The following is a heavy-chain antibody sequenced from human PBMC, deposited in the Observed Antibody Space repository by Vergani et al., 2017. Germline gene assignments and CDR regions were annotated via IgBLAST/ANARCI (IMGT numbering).Heavy chain of an antibody. CDR1: GGSISSGCYY. D-gene: IGHD3-3*01. V-gene: IGHV4-61*02. CDR3: ARDKWEWLIYYYGMDV. CDR2: IYTNGDT. J-gene: IGHJ6*02. Sequence: VQLQESGPGLVKPSQTLSLTCTISGGSISSGCYYWSLIRQPAGKGLEWSGRIYTNGDTNYNPSLKSRVTISVDPSKNQFSLKLSRVTAADTAVSYCARDKWEWLIYYYGMDVWGQGTTVTVSS.